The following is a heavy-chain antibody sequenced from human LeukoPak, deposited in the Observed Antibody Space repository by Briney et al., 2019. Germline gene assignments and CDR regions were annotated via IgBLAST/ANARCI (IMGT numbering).Heavy chain of an antibody. V-gene: IGHV4-39*07. CDR2: IYHSGST. CDR1: GGSISSSSYY. D-gene: IGHD2-2*01. Sequence: SETLSLTCTVSGGSISSSSYYWGWIRQPPGKGLEWIGYIYHSGSTYYNPSLKSRVTISVDRSKNQFSLKLSSVTAADTAVYYCARGYCSSTSCRPIPYYFDYWGQGTLVTVSS. J-gene: IGHJ4*02. CDR3: ARGYCSSTSCRPIPYYFDY.